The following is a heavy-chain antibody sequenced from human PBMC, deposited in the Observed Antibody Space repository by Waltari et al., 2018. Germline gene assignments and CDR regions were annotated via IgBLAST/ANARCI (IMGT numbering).Heavy chain of an antibody. CDR2: IWYDGSNK. Sequence: QVQLVESGGGVVKPGRSLRLYCAAAGFPFSSYGMHWFRQAPGKGLEWVAVIWYDGSNKYYADSVKGRFTISRDNSKNTLYLQMNSLRAEDTAVYYCARDMDGDYTLSYWGQGTLVTVSS. CDR3: ARDMDGDYTLSY. D-gene: IGHD4-17*01. V-gene: IGHV3-33*01. J-gene: IGHJ4*02. CDR1: GFPFSSYG.